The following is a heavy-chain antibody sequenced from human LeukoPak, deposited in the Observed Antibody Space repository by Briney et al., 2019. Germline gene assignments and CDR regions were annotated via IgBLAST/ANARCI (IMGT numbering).Heavy chain of an antibody. Sequence: GGSLRLSCAASGFIFSTYAMSWVRQAPGKGLEWVSAISGSGGNTYYADSVKGRFTVPRDNSKNTLYLQMNSLRAEDTAVYYCAKEPYCGGDCYSRYFQHWGQGTLVTVSS. CDR3: AKEPYCGGDCYSRYFQH. D-gene: IGHD2-21*02. CDR1: GFIFSTYA. CDR2: ISGSGGNT. J-gene: IGHJ1*01. V-gene: IGHV3-23*01.